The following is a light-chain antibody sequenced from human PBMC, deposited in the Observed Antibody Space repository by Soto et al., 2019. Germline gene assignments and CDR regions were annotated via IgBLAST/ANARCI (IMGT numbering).Light chain of an antibody. J-gene: IGKJ1*01. V-gene: IGKV4-1*01. Sequence: DIVMTQSPDSLAVSLGERATINCKSSQSVLYSSNNKNYLAWYQQKPGQPPKLLIYWASTRESGVTDRFSGSGSGTDFTPTISSLQAEDVAVYYCQQYYRTPPTFGQGTKVEIK. CDR1: QSVLYSSNNKNY. CDR3: QQYYRTPPT. CDR2: WAS.